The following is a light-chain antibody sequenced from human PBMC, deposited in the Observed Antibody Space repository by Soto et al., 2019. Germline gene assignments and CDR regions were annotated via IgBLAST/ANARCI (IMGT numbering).Light chain of an antibody. CDR3: VQTLQLPLT. J-gene: IGKJ4*02. Sequence: DVVMTQTPLSLSVAPGQPASISCKSSQSLLHITGETFLFWYLQKPGQSPQLLIYEVSTRVSGVPDRFSGSGSGTDFTLKISRVEADDVGLDFCVQTLQLPLTFGGGTKVDIK. V-gene: IGKV2D-29*02. CDR2: EVS. CDR1: QSLLHITGETF.